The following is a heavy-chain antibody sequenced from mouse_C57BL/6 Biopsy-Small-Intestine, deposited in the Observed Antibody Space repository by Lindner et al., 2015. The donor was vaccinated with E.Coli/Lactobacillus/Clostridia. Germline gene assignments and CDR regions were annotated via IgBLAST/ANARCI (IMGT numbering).Heavy chain of an antibody. CDR2: IYPGDGNT. V-gene: IGHV1-82*01. CDR3: ARGNSKWYFDV. D-gene: IGHD2-5*01. J-gene: IGHJ1*01. Sequence: VQLQESGPELVKPGASVKISCKASGYEFSSSWMNWVKQRPGKGLEWIGRIYPGDGNTNYSGKFKGKATLTADKSSSTAYMQLSSLTSEDSAVYFCARGNSKWYFDVWGAGTTVTVSS. CDR1: GYEFSSSW.